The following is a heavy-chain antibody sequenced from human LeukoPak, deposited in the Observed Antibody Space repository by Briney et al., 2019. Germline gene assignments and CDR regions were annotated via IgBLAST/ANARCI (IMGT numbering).Heavy chain of an antibody. Sequence: LDISYKCAGSCITYYWIGGRRAMAGKGLEWRGIIDSSDSDNSDSPVLQGDVMTSADKPISAAYLQWSSLKASDTAMYYCARGRGRLLLARVSAFDIWGQGTMVTVSS. CDR1: GSCITYYW. CDR2: IDSSDSDN. J-gene: IGHJ3*02. D-gene: IGHD3-22*01. CDR3: ARGRGRLLLARVSAFDI. V-gene: IGHV5-51*04.